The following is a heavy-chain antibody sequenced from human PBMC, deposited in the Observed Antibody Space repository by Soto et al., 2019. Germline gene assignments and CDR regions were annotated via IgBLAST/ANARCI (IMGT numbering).Heavy chain of an antibody. V-gene: IGHV1-46*01. CDR3: ARDLGFPRDWFEP. Sequence: ASVKISCKASGYTFTSYYMHWVRQAPGQGLEWMGIINPSGGSTSYAQKFQGRVTMTRDTSTSTVYMELSSLRSEDTAVYYCARDLGFPRDWFEPWGEGTLVTVSS. CDR1: GYTFTSYY. J-gene: IGHJ5*02. CDR2: INPSGGST.